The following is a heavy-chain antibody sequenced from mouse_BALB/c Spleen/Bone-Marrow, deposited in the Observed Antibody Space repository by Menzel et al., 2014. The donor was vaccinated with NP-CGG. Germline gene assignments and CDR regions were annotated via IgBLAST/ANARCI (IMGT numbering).Heavy chain of an antibody. CDR2: ISPKNGDT. Sequence: LVESGAELVKPGASVKLSCKASGYTFTNYFMYWVKQRPGQGLEWIGEISPKNGDTNFNENFKSKATLTSDKSSSTAYMQLSSLTSEDSAVYYFSRSGPGFAYWGHGTLVTVSA. J-gene: IGHJ3*01. CDR1: GYTFTNYF. V-gene: IGHV1S81*02. CDR3: SRSGPGFAY.